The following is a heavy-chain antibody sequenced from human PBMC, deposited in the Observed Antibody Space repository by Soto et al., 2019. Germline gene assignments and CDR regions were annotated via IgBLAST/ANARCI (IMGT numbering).Heavy chain of an antibody. D-gene: IGHD2-15*01. CDR1: GGSVSSGRYY. Sequence: PSETLSLTCTVSGGSVSSGRYYWNWIRQPPGRGLEWIGYMYYSGSTNYNPSLKSRVTISVGTSKNQFSLKLSSVTAADTAVYYGGRDESSGTCYRDPWGQGTLVTVSS. J-gene: IGHJ5*02. CDR3: GRDESSGTCYRDP. CDR2: MYYSGST. V-gene: IGHV4-61*01.